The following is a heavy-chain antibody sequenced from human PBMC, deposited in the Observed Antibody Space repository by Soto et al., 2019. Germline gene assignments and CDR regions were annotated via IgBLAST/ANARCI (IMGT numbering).Heavy chain of an antibody. J-gene: IGHJ3*02. D-gene: IGHD6-19*01. CDR2: IYYSGST. Sequence: PSETLSLTCTVSGGSISSYYWSWIRQPPGKGLEWIGYIYYSGSTNYNPSLKSRVTISVDTSKNQFSLKLSSVNAADTAVYYCARVRDSSGWYEAGGGAFDIWGQVTMGTVSS. CDR1: GGSISSYY. CDR3: ARVRDSSGWYEAGGGAFDI. V-gene: IGHV4-59*01.